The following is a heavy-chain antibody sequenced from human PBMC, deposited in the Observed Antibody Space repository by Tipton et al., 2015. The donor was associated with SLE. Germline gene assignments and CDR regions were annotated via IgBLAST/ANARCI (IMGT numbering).Heavy chain of an antibody. Sequence: TLSLTCSVSGASMSGYYWSWIRQSPGKGLEWIGYIFDNGNSNYNPSLKSRVTISIDTSKNQFSLRLTSLTAADTAVYYCARRGSYSGYYYYGMDVWGQGTTVTVSS. D-gene: IGHD1-26*01. V-gene: IGHV4-59*01. CDR3: ARRGSYSGYYYYGMDV. CDR1: GASMSGYY. CDR2: IFDNGNS. J-gene: IGHJ6*02.